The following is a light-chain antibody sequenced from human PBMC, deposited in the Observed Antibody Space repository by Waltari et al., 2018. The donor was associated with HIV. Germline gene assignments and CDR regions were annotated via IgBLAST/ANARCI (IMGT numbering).Light chain of an antibody. CDR2: EVS. Sequence: QSALTQPSSVSGSPGQSITISCTGTSRHVARYNLVPWYQQHPGKAPKLMIYEVSKRPSGVSNRFSSSKSGNTASLTISGLQAEDEADYYCCSYVGWSTILYVFGTGTKVTVL. CDR1: SRHVARYNL. V-gene: IGLV2-23*02. CDR3: CSYVGWSTILYV. J-gene: IGLJ1*01.